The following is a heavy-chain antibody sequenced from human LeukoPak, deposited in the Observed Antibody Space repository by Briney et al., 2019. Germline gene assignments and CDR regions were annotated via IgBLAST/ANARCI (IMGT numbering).Heavy chain of an antibody. D-gene: IGHD3-16*02. V-gene: IGHV3-23*01. CDR3: AKAPPVMITFGGVIASYWYFDL. J-gene: IGHJ2*01. CDR2: ISGSGGST. Sequence: GGSLRLSCAASGFTFSTYAMTWVRQAPGKGLEWVSAISGSGGSTYYADSVKGRFTISRDNSKNTLYLQMNSLRAEDTAVYYCAKAPPVMITFGGVIASYWYFDLWGRGTLVTVSS. CDR1: GFTFSTYA.